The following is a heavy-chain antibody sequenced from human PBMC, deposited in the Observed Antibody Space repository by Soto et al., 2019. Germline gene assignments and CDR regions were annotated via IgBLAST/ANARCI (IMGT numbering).Heavy chain of an antibody. CDR1: GGSISSYY. D-gene: IGHD6-13*01. Sequence: QVQLQESGPRLVKPSETLSLTCTVSGGSISSYYWSWIRQPPGKGLEWIGYIDYSGSTNYNPSLRWRVTISVDTSKVQFALKLSSVTAADTAVYYCARRDSWNWYFDLWGRGALVTVSS. V-gene: IGHV4-59*08. CDR3: ARRDSWNWYFDL. J-gene: IGHJ2*01. CDR2: IDYSGST.